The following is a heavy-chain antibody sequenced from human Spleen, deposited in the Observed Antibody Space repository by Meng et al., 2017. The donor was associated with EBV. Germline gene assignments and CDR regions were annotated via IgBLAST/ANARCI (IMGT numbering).Heavy chain of an antibody. J-gene: IGHJ4*02. V-gene: IGHV4-30-4*01. D-gene: IGHD5-18*01. CDR2: IHYSGST. CDR1: CGSISSGNYY. CDR3: ARASSGDSDGFDY. Sequence: GHVQEPRPGLGKAPHALTLTGVVSCGSISSGNYYWSWIRQPPGKGLEWIGYIHYSGSTHYNSSLRSRITMSLDTSKNKLSLKLSSVTAADTAVYYCARASSGDSDGFDYWGQGTLVTVSS.